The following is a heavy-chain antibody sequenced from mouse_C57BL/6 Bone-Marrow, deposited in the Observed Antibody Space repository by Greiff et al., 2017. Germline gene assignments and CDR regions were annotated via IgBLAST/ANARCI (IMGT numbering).Heavy chain of an antibody. CDR1: GFNIKDDY. Sequence: EVQLQQSGAELVRPGASVKLSCTASGFNIKDDYMHWVKQRPEQGLEWIGWIDPENGDTEYASKFQGKATITADTSSNTAYLQLSSLTSEDTAVYYCTTATLGAMDYWGQGTSVTVTS. CDR3: TTATLGAMDY. D-gene: IGHD4-1*01. CDR2: IDPENGDT. J-gene: IGHJ4*01. V-gene: IGHV14-4*01.